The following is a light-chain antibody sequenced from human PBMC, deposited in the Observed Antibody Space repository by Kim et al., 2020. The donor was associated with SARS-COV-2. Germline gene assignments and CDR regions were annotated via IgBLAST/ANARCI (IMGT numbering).Light chain of an antibody. Sequence: ASVGDRVTTTCRASQCLSNSLAWYQQKPGKAPNLMLHSASRLHDVVPSRFSGSGSGTDYTLTISSLQAEDFATYYCQQYRCTPYTFGQGTTLEI. CDR2: SAS. J-gene: IGKJ2*01. CDR1: QCLSNS. CDR3: QQYRCTPYT. V-gene: IGKV1-NL1*01.